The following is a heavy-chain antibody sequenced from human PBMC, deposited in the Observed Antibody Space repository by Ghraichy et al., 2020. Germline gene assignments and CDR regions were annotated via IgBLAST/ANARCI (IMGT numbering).Heavy chain of an antibody. Sequence: SETLSLTCTVSGGSISSYYWSWIRQPPGKGLEWIGYIYYSGSTNYNPSLKSRVTISVDTSKNQFSLKLSSVTAADTAVYYCASLDFNGYFQHWGQGTLVTVSS. CDR2: IYYSGST. V-gene: IGHV4-59*01. CDR3: ASLDFNGYFQH. J-gene: IGHJ1*01. CDR1: GGSISSYY. D-gene: IGHD3/OR15-3a*01.